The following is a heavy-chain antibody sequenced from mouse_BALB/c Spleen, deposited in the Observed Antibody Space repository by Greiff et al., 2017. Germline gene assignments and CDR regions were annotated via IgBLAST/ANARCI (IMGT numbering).Heavy chain of an antibody. CDR2: ISYSGST. Sequence: DVKLVESGPSLVKPSQTLSLTCSVTGYSITSGYWNWVRKFPGHKLEYMGYISYSGSTYYNPSLKSRISITRDTSKNQYYLQLNSVTTQDTATYYCARRGGNHGGFAYWGQGTPVTVSA. CDR1: GYSITSGY. V-gene: IGHV3-8*02. CDR3: ARRGGNHGGFAY. J-gene: IGHJ3*01. D-gene: IGHD1-1*02.